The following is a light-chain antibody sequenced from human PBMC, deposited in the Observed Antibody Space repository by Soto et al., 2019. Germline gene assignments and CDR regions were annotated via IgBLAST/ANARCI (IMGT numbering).Light chain of an antibody. V-gene: IGLV2-11*01. J-gene: IGLJ2*01. CDR3: SSYAGNYTLD. CDR2: DVN. CDR1: SSDVGTYNS. Sequence: QSALTQPRLVSGSPGQSVTISCTGTSSDVGTYNSVSWYQQHPGKAPKLMIYDVNKRPSGVPDRFSGSMSGNTASLTISGLQADDEADYHCSSYAGNYTLDFGGGTKLTVL.